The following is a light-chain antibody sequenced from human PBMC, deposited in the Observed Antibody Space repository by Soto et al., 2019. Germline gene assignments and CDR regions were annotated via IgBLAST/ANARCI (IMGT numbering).Light chain of an antibody. J-gene: IGLJ1*01. Sequence: QSVLTQPPSVSAAPGQKVTISCSGSSSNTGNNYVSWYQQLPGTAPKLLIYENNKRPSGIPDRCSVSKSGTSATLGITGLQTGDEADYYFATWDSSLSAGVFGTGTKVTVL. CDR2: ENN. CDR1: SSNTGNNY. CDR3: ATWDSSLSAGV. V-gene: IGLV1-51*02.